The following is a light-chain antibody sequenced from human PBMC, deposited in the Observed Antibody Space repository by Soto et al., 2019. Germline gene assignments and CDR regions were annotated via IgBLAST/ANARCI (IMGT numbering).Light chain of an antibody. CDR3: QQYNSYPLT. Sequence: DIQMTQSPSTLSASVGDRVTITCRASQSISSWLAWYQQKPGKAPKLLIYDASSLDSGVPSRFSGRGSGTEFTLTISSLQPDDFATYYCQQYNSYPLTFGGGTKVEIK. CDR1: QSISSW. CDR2: DAS. J-gene: IGKJ4*01. V-gene: IGKV1-5*01.